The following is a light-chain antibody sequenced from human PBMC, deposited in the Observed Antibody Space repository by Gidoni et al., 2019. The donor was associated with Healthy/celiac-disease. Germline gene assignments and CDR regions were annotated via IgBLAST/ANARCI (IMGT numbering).Light chain of an antibody. J-gene: IGKJ1*01. Sequence: DIQMTQSPSSLSASVGDRVTITCRASQGISKYLDWYQQKPGKVPKLLIYAASTLQSGVPSRFSGSGSGTDFTLTISSLQPEDVATYYCQKCNSAPLTFGQGTKVEIK. V-gene: IGKV1-27*01. CDR1: QGISKY. CDR2: AAS. CDR3: QKCNSAPLT.